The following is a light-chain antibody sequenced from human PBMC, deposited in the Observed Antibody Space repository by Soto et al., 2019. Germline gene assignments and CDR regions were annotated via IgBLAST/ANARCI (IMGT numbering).Light chain of an antibody. CDR3: SSYAGSDNPYV. Sequence: QSALTQPPSASGSPGQSVTISCTGTSSDVGDYNYVSWYQQHPGKAPKLLTYEVTKRPSGVPDRFSGSKSGNTASLTVSGLQAEDEADYYCSSYAGSDNPYVFGTGTKLTVL. V-gene: IGLV2-8*01. CDR2: EVT. CDR1: SSDVGDYNY. J-gene: IGLJ1*01.